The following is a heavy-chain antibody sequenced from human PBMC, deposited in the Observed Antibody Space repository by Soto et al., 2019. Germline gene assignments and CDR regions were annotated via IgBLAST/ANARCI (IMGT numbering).Heavy chain of an antibody. V-gene: IGHV3-23*01. D-gene: IGHD5-18*01. CDR2: ISGSCGST. J-gene: IGHJ3*02. Sequence: GGSLRLSSAASGFTFCPYPIIWVRHAPGKGLAWISSISGSCGSTYYADAVKGRFTISRDNSKNTLYLQMNGLRAEDTAVYYCAKDFFSGPVYTAMVGAFEIWGQGTMVTVSS. CDR3: AKDFFSGPVYTAMVGAFEI. CDR1: GFTFCPYP.